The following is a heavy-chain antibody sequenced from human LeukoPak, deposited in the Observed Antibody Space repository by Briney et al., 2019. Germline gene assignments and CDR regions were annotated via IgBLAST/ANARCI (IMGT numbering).Heavy chain of an antibody. V-gene: IGHV1-46*01. CDR3: ARDIYDSSGYYYIWFDP. D-gene: IGHD3-22*01. Sequence: ASVKVSCKASGYTFTSYYMHWVRQAPGQGLEWMGIINPSGGSASYAQKFQGRVTMTRDMSTSTVYMELSSLRSEDTAAYYCARDIYDSSGYYYIWFDPWGQGTLVTVSS. J-gene: IGHJ5*02. CDR1: GYTFTSYY. CDR2: INPSGGSA.